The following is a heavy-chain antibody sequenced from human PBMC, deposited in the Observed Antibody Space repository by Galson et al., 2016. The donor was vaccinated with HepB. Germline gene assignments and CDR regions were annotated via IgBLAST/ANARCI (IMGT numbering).Heavy chain of an antibody. CDR1: GFTFSSYG. D-gene: IGHD6-13*01. J-gene: IGHJ6*02. CDR3: ASIAAAGYYYGMDV. Sequence: SLRLSCAASGFTFSSYGMHWVRQAPGKGLEWVALIWYDGNNKYYADSVKGRSTISRDNSKNTLYLQMNSLRAEDTAVYYCASIAAAGYYYGMDVWGQGTTVNVSS. CDR2: IWYDGNNK. V-gene: IGHV3-33*01.